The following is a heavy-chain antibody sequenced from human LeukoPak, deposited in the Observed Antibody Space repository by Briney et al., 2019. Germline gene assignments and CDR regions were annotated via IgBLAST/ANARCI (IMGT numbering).Heavy chain of an antibody. CDR2: IYYSGST. V-gene: IGHV4-31*03. CDR1: GGSIRSGANF. D-gene: IGHD1-7*01. Sequence: PSETLSLTCTVSGGSIRSGANFWSWIRQHPGKGLEWIGYIYYSGSTYYNPSLKSRVTISVDTSKNQFSLKLSSVTAADTAVYYCARHQYYWNYHGWGQGTLVTVSS. J-gene: IGHJ4*02. CDR3: ARHQYYWNYHG.